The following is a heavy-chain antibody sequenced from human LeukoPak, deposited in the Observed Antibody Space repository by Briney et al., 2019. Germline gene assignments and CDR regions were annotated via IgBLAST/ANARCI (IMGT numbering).Heavy chain of an antibody. Sequence: PSETLSLTCTVSGGSISSGGYYWSWIRQPPGKGLEWIGEINHSGSTNYNPSLKSRVTISVDTSKNQFSLKLSSVTAADTAVYYCARETRYQLLIKGRVAGWFDPWGQGTLVTVSS. V-gene: IGHV4-39*07. CDR2: INHSGST. J-gene: IGHJ5*02. D-gene: IGHD2-2*01. CDR1: GGSISSGGYY. CDR3: ARETRYQLLIKGRVAGWFDP.